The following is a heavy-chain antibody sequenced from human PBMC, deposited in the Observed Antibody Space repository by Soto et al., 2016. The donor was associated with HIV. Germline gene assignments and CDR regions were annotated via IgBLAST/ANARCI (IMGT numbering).Heavy chain of an antibody. J-gene: IGHJ4*02. Sequence: EVQLVESGGGLVQPGGSLRLSCEVSGFTFSSFSMNWVRQAPGKGLEWVSYISSSSETIYYADSVKGRFTIYRDSARNSLFLQMRSLRPEDTAVYYCARSGISVAAPXGFWGQGTLVTVSS. CDR2: ISSSSETI. V-gene: IGHV3-48*01. D-gene: IGHD6-19*01. CDR1: GFTFSSFS. CDR3: ARSGISVAAPXGF.